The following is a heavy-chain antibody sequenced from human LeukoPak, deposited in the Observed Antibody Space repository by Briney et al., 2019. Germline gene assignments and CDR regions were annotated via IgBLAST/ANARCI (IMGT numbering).Heavy chain of an antibody. D-gene: IGHD3-10*01. V-gene: IGHV4-59*01. CDR2: IYYSGST. J-gene: IGHJ4*02. CDR3: ARVRLLWFGETNYYFDY. Sequence: SETLSLTCTVSGGSISSYYWSWIRQPPGKGLEWIGYIYYSGSTNYNPSLKSRVTISVDTSKNQFSLKLSSVTAADTAVYYCARVRLLWFGETNYYFDYWGQGTLVTVSS. CDR1: GGSISSYY.